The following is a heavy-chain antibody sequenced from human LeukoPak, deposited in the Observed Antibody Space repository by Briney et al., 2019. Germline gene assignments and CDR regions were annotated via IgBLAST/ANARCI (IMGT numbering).Heavy chain of an antibody. CDR2: ISSSSSYI. Sequence: GGSLRLSCAASGFTFSSYSMNWVRQAPGKGLEWVSSISSSSSYIYYADSVKGRFTISRDNAKNSLYLQMNSLRAEDTAVYYCARDVLVAANYYYYGMDVWGNGATVTVSS. CDR3: ARDVLVAANYYYYGMDV. V-gene: IGHV3-21*01. J-gene: IGHJ6*04. CDR1: GFTFSSYS. D-gene: IGHD2-15*01.